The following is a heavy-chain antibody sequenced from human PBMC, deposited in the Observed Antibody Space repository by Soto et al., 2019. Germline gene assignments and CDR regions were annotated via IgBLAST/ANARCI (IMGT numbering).Heavy chain of an antibody. CDR1: GFTFSDYY. CDR3: AMAIRGYGAYGGY. D-gene: IGHD5-12*01. J-gene: IGHJ4*02. V-gene: IGHV3-11*04. CDR2: ITQSGHAT. Sequence: QVQLVESGGDLVKPGGSLRLSCAASGFTFSDYYMSWIRQTPGKGLEWVSYITQSGHATQYADPVRGRFTIARDNNTNSLYLQMNSLRVAATCVYYCAMAIRGYGAYGGYLGQGALVTVSS.